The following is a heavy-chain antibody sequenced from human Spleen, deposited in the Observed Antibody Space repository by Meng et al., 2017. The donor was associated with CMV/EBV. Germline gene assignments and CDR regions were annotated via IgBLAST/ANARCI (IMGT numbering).Heavy chain of an antibody. J-gene: IGHJ4*02. CDR2: IKRDWRSA. V-gene: IGHV3-74*01. Sequence: RFTCADIGCALSSYGQLWVRQVPGKRMEWVSHIKRDWRSATYADSVKGRFTISRDNAKNTLYLEMNSLRAEDTAVYCCARERGFGDYWGQGALVTVSS. D-gene: IGHD3-3*01. CDR1: GCALSSYG. CDR3: ARERGFGDY.